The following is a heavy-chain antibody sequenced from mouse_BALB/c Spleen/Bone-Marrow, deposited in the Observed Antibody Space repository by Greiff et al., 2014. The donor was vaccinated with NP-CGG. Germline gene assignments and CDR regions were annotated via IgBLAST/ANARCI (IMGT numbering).Heavy chain of an antibody. J-gene: IGHJ3*01. Sequence: VQVVESGAELMKPGASVKISCKATGYTFSSCWIEWVKQRPGHGLEWIGEILPGSGSTNYNEKFKGKATFTADTSSNTAYMQLSSLTSEDSAVYYCARWVPYWEFAYWGQGTLVAVSA. D-gene: IGHD4-1*01. V-gene: IGHV1-9*01. CDR3: ARWVPYWEFAY. CDR2: ILPGSGST. CDR1: GYTFSSCW.